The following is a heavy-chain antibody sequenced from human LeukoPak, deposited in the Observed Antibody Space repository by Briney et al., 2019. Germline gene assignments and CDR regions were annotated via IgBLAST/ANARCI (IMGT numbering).Heavy chain of an antibody. D-gene: IGHD2-2*01. CDR3: ARKRYCGSTTCYHVY. CDR2: IYYSGST. Sequence: SETLSLTCTVSGGSISSYYWSWIRQPPGKGLEWIGYIYYSGSTNYNPSLKSRVTISVDTSKNQFSLKLTSVTAADTAVYFCARKRYCGSTTCYHVYWGQGTLVTVSS. CDR1: GGSISSYY. J-gene: IGHJ4*02. V-gene: IGHV4-59*01.